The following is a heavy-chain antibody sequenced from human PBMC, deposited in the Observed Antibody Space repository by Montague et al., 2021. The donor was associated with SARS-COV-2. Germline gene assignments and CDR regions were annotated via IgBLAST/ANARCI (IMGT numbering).Heavy chain of an antibody. CDR3: ARRLGGNGWLDY. V-gene: IGHV4-39*01. J-gene: IGHJ4*02. D-gene: IGHD3-16*01. Sequence: SETLSLTCTVAGGSISSGCYYWGWFRPPPGKGLEWIGNIHSSGTTYYKSRVTISVDTSKNQFPLRLTSVTAADTAVYCCARRLGGNGWLDYWGRGTLVTVSS. CDR1: GGSISSGCYY. CDR2: IHSSGTT.